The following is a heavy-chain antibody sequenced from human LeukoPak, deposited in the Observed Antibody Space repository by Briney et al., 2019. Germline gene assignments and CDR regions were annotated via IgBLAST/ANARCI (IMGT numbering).Heavy chain of an antibody. Sequence: GGSLRLSCAASGFTFSSYAMSWVRQAPGRGLEWVSAISGSGGSTYYADSVKGRFTISRDNSKNTLYLQMNSLRAEDTAVYYCAKEVSGSYSGVLRPLDYWGQGTLVTVSS. CDR2: ISGSGGST. D-gene: IGHD1-26*01. J-gene: IGHJ4*02. CDR3: AKEVSGSYSGVLRPLDY. CDR1: GFTFSSYA. V-gene: IGHV3-23*01.